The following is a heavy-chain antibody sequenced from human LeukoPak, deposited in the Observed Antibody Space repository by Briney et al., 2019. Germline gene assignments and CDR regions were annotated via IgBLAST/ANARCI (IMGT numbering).Heavy chain of an antibody. D-gene: IGHD3-22*01. CDR2: INPNSGGT. CDR1: GYTFTGYY. Sequence: ASVKVSCKASGYTFTGYYMHWVRQAPGQGLEWMGWINPNSGGTNYAQKFQGRVTMTRDTSISTAYMELSRLRSDDTAVYYCARDLWNYYDSSGYYRDFESWGQGTLVTVSS. V-gene: IGHV1-2*02. J-gene: IGHJ5*01. CDR3: ARDLWNYYDSSGYYRDFES.